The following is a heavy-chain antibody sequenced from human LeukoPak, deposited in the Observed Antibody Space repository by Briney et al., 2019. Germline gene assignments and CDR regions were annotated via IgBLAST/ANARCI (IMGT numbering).Heavy chain of an antibody. Sequence: SETLSLTCAVYGGSFSGYCWSWIRQPPGKGLEWIGEINHSGSTNYNPSLKSRVTISVDTSKNQFSLKLSSVTAADTAVYYCARAPRSGGSCYFDYWGQGTLVTVSS. CDR3: ARAPRSGGSCYFDY. CDR2: INHSGST. V-gene: IGHV4-34*01. J-gene: IGHJ4*02. D-gene: IGHD2-15*01. CDR1: GGSFSGYC.